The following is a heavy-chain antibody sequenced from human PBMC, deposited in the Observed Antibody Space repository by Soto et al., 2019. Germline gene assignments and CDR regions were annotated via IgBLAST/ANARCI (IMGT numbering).Heavy chain of an antibody. CDR3: ASWGYDILTGYFRPYYFDY. CDR2: MNPNSGNT. Sequence: ASVKVSCQASGYTFTSYDINWVRQATGQGLEWMGWMNPNSGNTGYAQKFQGRVTMTRNTSISTAYMELSSLRSEDTAVYYCASWGYDILTGYFRPYYFDYWGQGTLVTVSS. V-gene: IGHV1-8*01. J-gene: IGHJ4*02. D-gene: IGHD3-9*01. CDR1: GYTFTSYD.